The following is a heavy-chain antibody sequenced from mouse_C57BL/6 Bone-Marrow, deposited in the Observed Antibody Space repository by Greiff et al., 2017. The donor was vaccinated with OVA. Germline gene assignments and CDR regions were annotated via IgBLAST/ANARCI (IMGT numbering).Heavy chain of an antibody. CDR1: GYTFTDHY. J-gene: IGHJ2*01. CDR3: ARDDGYVFEY. Sequence: QVQLQQSGAEVVRPGASVKLSCKASGYTFTDHYVTWVKQRPGQGLEWIARIYPGRGTTYYHEKFKGKATLTAEKSSNTAYMQLSSLTSEDSAVYFCARDDGYVFEYWGQGTTRTVSS. V-gene: IGHV1-76*01. CDR2: IYPGRGTT. D-gene: IGHD2-3*01.